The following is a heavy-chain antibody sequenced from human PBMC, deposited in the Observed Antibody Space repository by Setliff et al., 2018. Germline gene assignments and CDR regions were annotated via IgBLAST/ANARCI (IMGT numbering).Heavy chain of an antibody. D-gene: IGHD3-22*01. CDR3: ARHRRDSSGNYFVGLYYFDY. J-gene: IGHJ4*02. Sequence: PSETLSLTCTVSGASISSYYWSWIRQPPGKGLEWIGYIYYGGTTNYNPSLKSRVSISLDTSKSQFSLRLSSLTAADTVVYYCARHRRDSSGNYFVGLYYFDYWGQGTPVTVSS. V-gene: IGHV4-59*08. CDR2: IYYGGTT. CDR1: GASISSYY.